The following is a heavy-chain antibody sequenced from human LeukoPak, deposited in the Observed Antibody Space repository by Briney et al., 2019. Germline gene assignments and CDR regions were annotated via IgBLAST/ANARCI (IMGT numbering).Heavy chain of an antibody. V-gene: IGHV4-39*07. CDR2: IYYSGST. CDR3: ARDGPLYGSGKGDGMDV. CDR1: GGSISSSSYY. D-gene: IGHD3-10*01. Sequence: SETLSLTCTVSGGSISSSSYYWGWIRQPPGKGLEWLGSIYYSGSTYYNPSLKSRVTISVDTSKNQFSLKLSSVTAADTAVYYCARDGPLYGSGKGDGMDVWGQGTTVTVSS. J-gene: IGHJ6*02.